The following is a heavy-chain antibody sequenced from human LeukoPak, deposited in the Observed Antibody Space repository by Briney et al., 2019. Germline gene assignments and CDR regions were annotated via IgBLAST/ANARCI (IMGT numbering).Heavy chain of an antibody. CDR1: GGTFSSYA. CDR2: IIPIFGTA. CDR3: ARDSGERGYSYGYEGLIFDY. J-gene: IGHJ4*02. V-gene: IGHV1-69*13. D-gene: IGHD5-18*01. Sequence: AASVKVSCKASGGTFSSYAISWVRQAPGQGLEWMGGIIPIFGTANYAQKFQGRVTITADESTSTAYMELSSLRSEDTAVYYCARDSGERGYSYGYEGLIFDYWGQGTLVTVSS.